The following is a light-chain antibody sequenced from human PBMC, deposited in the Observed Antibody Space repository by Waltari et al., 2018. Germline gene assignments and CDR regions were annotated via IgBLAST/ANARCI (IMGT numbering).Light chain of an antibody. J-gene: IGKJ2*01. Sequence: EIVLSQSPGTLSLSHGERATLSYRARQRVSSSYLAWYQQKPGQAHRLLIYGASSRATGIPDRFSGSGSGTDFTITIIRMEPEDFAVYYCQQYGSSPSMYTFGQGTKLEIK. CDR1: QRVSSSY. CDR2: GAS. CDR3: QQYGSSPSMYT. V-gene: IGKV3-20*01.